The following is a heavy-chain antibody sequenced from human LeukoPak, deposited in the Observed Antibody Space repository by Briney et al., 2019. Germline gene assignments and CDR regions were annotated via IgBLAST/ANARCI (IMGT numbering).Heavy chain of an antibody. J-gene: IGHJ6*02. D-gene: IGHD2-2*01. CDR3: AREHLLDWSSTSCYEVDYCYYGMDV. CDR2: IKQDGSEK. CDR1: GFTFSSYW. V-gene: IGHV3-7*01. Sequence: PGGSLRLSCAASGFTFSSYWMSWVRQAPGKGLEWVANIKQDGSEKYYVDSVKGRFTISRDNAKNSLYLQMNSLRAEDTAVYYRAREHLLDWSSTSCYEVDYCYYGMDVWGQGTTVTVSS.